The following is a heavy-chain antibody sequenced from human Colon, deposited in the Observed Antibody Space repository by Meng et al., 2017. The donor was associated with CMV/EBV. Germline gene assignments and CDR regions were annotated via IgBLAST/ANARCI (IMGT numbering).Heavy chain of an antibody. D-gene: IGHD3-22*01. Sequence: GGSLRLSCVVSGFTFDNYAMSWVRQAPGPGLEWDSAISGSGRTPYYADSVKGRFTISRDKSQSTFYLQMSDLIVEDTAVYYCAKPFLSGYYSFDSWGQGTLVTVSS. J-gene: IGHJ4*02. V-gene: IGHV3-23*01. CDR3: AKPFLSGYYSFDS. CDR1: GFTFDNYA. CDR2: ISGSGRTP.